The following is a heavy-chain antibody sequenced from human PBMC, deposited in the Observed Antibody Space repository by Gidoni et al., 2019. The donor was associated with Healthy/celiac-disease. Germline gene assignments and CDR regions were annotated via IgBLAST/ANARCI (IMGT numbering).Heavy chain of an antibody. Sequence: QVQLGQSGAEVKKPGSSVKVSCKAAGGTFSSYAISWERQAPGQGLEWMGGILPIFGTANYAQKFQRRVTITADESTSTAYMELSSLISEDTAVYYCARSFGWGGYDTFTDWGQGTLVTVSS. V-gene: IGHV1-69*01. CDR3: ARSFGWGGYDTFTD. J-gene: IGHJ4*02. CDR2: ILPIFGTA. D-gene: IGHD5-12*01. CDR1: GGTFSSYA.